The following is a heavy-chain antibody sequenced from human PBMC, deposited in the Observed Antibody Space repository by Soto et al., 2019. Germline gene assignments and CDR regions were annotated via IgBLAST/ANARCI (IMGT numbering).Heavy chain of an antibody. CDR3: AKQCAVIGDIDH. Sequence: EVQLLESGGGSVQPGGSLRLSCAASGFSFSTYAMRWVRQAPGKGLEWVSGISSSGGSTYYADSVKGRFTMSRDNSKNTLYLQMNSLRAEDTAVYDCAKQCAVIGDIDHWGQGTLVTVSS. V-gene: IGHV3-23*01. CDR1: GFSFSTYA. J-gene: IGHJ4*02. D-gene: IGHD2-21*02. CDR2: ISSSGGST.